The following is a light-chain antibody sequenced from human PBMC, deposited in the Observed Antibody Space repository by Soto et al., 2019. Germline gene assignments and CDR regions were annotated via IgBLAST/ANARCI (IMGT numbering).Light chain of an antibody. CDR1: QSLRSSY. CDR3: QQHGTSPYT. Sequence: PGERATLSCWASQSLRSSYLAWYQRKPGQAPRLLMFGASRRATGIPDRFNGSGSGTDFILTISRLEPEDVAVYYCQQHGTSPYTFGQGTVLE. CDR2: GAS. V-gene: IGKV3-20*01. J-gene: IGKJ2*01.